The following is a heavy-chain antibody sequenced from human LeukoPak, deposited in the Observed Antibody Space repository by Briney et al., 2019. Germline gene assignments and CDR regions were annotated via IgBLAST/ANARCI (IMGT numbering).Heavy chain of an antibody. CDR3: ARARSITFDY. CDR1: GGSLSSGRYY. V-gene: IGHV4-30-4*01. Sequence: SETLSLTCAVSGGSLSSGRYYWSWIRQPPGKGLEWIGYIYYSGSTYYNPSLKSRVTISVDTSKNQFSLKLSSVTVADTAVYYCARARSITFDYWGQGTLVTVSS. J-gene: IGHJ4*02. CDR2: IYYSGST. D-gene: IGHD3-10*01.